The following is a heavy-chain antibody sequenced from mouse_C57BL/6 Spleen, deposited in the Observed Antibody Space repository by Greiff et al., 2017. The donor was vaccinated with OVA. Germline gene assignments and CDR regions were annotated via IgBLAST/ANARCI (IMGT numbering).Heavy chain of an antibody. D-gene: IGHD1-1*01. CDR2: IDPSDSET. CDR1: GYTFTSYW. V-gene: IGHV1-52*01. J-gene: IGHJ1*03. CDR3: AKSGTTGCCFDV. Sequence: QVQLQQPGAELVRPGSSVKLSCKASGYTFTSYWMHWVKQRPIQGLEWIGNIDPSDSETHYNQQFKDKATLTVDKSSSTAYMQLSSLTSEDSAVYYFAKSGTTGCCFDVWGTGTTVTVSS.